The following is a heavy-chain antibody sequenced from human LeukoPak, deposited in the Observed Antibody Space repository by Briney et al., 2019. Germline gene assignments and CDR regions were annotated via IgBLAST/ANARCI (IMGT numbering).Heavy chain of an antibody. Sequence: PSETLSLTCTVSNYSISSGYYWAWIRQPPGKGLEWIGNIYHSGNTYYNPSLESRVSLSVDTSENQFSLKLSSVTAADTAVYYCAGTYSLYDPFDIWGQGTMVTVSS. CDR3: AGTYSLYDPFDI. J-gene: IGHJ3*02. CDR1: NYSISSGYY. D-gene: IGHD6-13*01. V-gene: IGHV4-38-2*02. CDR2: IYHSGNT.